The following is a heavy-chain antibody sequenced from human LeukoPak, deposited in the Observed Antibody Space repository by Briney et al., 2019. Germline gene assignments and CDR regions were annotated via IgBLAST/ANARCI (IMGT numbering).Heavy chain of an antibody. J-gene: IGHJ6*03. CDR3: ARVWDYSSSSTYYMDV. CDR2: MNPNSGNT. V-gene: IGHV1-8*01. Sequence: ASVKVSCKASGYTFTSYDINWVRQATGQGLEWMGWMNPNSGNTGYAQKFQGRVTMTRNTSISTAYMELSSLRSEDTAVYYCARVWDYSSSSTYYMDVWGKGTTVTVSS. D-gene: IGHD6-6*01. CDR1: GYTFTSYD.